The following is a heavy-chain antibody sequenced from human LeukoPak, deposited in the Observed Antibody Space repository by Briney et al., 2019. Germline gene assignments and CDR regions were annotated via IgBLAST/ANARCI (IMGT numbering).Heavy chain of an antibody. CDR1: GGSFSGYY. CDR2: INHSGST. J-gene: IGHJ4*02. CDR3: ARVGGAAAGFDY. V-gene: IGHV4-34*01. Sequence: PSETLSLTRAVYGGSFSGYYWSWIRQPPGKGLEWIGEINHSGSTNYNPSLKSRVTISVDTSKNQFSLKLSSVTAADTAVYYCARVGGAAAGFDYWGQGTLVTVSS. D-gene: IGHD6-13*01.